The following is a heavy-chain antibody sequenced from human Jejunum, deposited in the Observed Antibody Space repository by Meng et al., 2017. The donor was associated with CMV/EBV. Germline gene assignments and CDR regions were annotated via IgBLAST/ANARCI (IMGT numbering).Heavy chain of an antibody. CDR1: GGYISSYY. Sequence: TISGGYISSYYWSWIRQPPGKGLEWIGYIFYSRSTNYNPSLKSRVTISVDTSKNQFSLNLRSVTAADTAVYYCAGSYNWNYVSFDYWGLGTLVTVSS. D-gene: IGHD1-7*01. CDR3: AGSYNWNYVSFDY. V-gene: IGHV4-59*01. J-gene: IGHJ4*02. CDR2: IFYSRST.